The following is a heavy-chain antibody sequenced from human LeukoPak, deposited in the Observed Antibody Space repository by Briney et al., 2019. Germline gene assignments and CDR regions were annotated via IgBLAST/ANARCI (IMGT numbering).Heavy chain of an antibody. CDR1: GGTFSSYA. J-gene: IGHJ4*02. Sequence: SVKVSCKASGGTFSSYAISWVRQAPGQGLEWMGGIILIFGTANYAQKFQGRVTITTDESTSTAYMELSSLRSEDTAVYYCATTYYYDSSGYYSYYFDYWGQGTLVTVSP. CDR2: IILIFGTA. V-gene: IGHV1-69*05. D-gene: IGHD3-22*01. CDR3: ATTYYYDSSGYYSYYFDY.